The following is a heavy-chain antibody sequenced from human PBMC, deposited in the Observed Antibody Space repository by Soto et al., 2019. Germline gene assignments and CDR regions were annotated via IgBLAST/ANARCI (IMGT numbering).Heavy chain of an antibody. CDR1: GDTFSRYA. J-gene: IGHJ6*02. CDR2: IIPTFGTP. D-gene: IGHD4-17*01. CDR3: ARVAYGDYGVDV. Sequence: QVQLVQSGAEVKKPGSSVKVSCKASGDTFSRYAISWVRQAPGQGLEWMGGIIPTFGTPNYAQKFQGRVTIIADESTSTVYMEVSSLTSEDTAMYYCARVAYGDYGVDVWDQGTTVTVSS. V-gene: IGHV1-69*01.